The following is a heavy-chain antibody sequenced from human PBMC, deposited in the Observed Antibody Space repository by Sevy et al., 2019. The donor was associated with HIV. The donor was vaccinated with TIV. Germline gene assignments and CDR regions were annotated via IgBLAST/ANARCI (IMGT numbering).Heavy chain of an antibody. CDR3: VRALLKADSL. CDR1: GFIFDAYA. Sequence: GGSLRLSCAASGFIFDAYAMHWVRQAPGKGLEWVSSINWNSVTIDYADSVKGRFTISRDNAENSVFLQMNSLRVEDTAVYYCVRALLKADSLWGQGTLVTVSS. J-gene: IGHJ4*02. CDR2: INWNSVTI. D-gene: IGHD1-26*01. V-gene: IGHV3-9*01.